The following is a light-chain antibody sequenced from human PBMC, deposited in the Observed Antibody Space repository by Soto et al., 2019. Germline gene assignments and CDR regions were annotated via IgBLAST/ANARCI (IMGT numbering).Light chain of an antibody. CDR2: GAT. CDR1: QSISSNY. CDR3: QQYGRSPPEFT. J-gene: IGKJ3*01. Sequence: EIVLMQSPGTLSLSPGERATLSCRASQSISSNYLAWYQQKPGQAPRLLIYGATFRASGIPDRFSGSGSGTDFTLTISRLEPEDFAVYYCQQYGRSPPEFTFGPGNKVDIK. V-gene: IGKV3-20*01.